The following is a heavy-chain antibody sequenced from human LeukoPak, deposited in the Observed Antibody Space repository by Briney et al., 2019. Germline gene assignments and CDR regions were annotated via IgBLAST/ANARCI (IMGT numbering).Heavy chain of an antibody. Sequence: GSSVKVSCKASGGTFSSYAISWVRQAPGQGLEWMRGIIPIFGTANYAQKFQGRVTITADESTSTAYMELSSLRSEDTAVYYCARSSGAGDAFDIWGQGTMVTVSS. CDR2: IIPIFGTA. J-gene: IGHJ3*02. CDR1: GGTFSSYA. V-gene: IGHV1-69*01. CDR3: ARSSGAGDAFDI. D-gene: IGHD1-14*01.